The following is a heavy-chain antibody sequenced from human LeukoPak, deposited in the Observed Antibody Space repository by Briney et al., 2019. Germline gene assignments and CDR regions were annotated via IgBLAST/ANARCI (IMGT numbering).Heavy chain of an antibody. V-gene: IGHV4-4*07. CDR3: ARVSGAVAGTSNWFDP. CDR2: IYTSGST. CDR1: GGSISSYY. D-gene: IGHD6-19*01. J-gene: IGHJ5*02. Sequence: SETLSLTCTVSGGSISSYYWSWIRQPAGKGLEWIGRIYTSGSTNYNPSLKSRVTMSVDTSKNQLSLKLSSVTAADTAVYYCARVSGAVAGTSNWFDPWGQGTLVTVSS.